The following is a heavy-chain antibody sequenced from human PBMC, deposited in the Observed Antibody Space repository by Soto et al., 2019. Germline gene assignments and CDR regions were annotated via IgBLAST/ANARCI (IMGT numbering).Heavy chain of an antibody. CDR3: ARVCTTVTTTDAFDI. CDR1: GFTFSPYV. J-gene: IGHJ3*02. V-gene: IGHV3-30-3*01. Sequence: QVQLVESGGGVVHPGRSLRLSCAASGFTFSPYVVHWVRQAPGKGLEWVAVISYDGNTEYYADSVKGRFTIARDNSKSTVYLQMNRLRVEYTAPSYCARVCTTVTTTDAFDIWGQGKRVTVPS. D-gene: IGHD4-17*01. CDR2: ISYDGNTE.